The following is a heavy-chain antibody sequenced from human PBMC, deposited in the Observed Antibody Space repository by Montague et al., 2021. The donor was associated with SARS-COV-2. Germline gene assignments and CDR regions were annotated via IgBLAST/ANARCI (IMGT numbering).Heavy chain of an antibody. V-gene: IGHV4-39*01. J-gene: IGHJ3*02. D-gene: IGHD3-22*01. CDR2: IYYSGST. CDR3: ARFPTSYYYDSKAAPATPDAFDI. Sequence: SETLSLTCTVSGGSISSSSYYWGWIRQPPGKGLEWIGSIYYSGSTYYNPSLKSRVTISVYTSKNQFSLTPNSVTAADTAVYYCARFPTSYYYDSKAAPATPDAFDIWGQGTMVTVSS. CDR1: GGSISSSSYY.